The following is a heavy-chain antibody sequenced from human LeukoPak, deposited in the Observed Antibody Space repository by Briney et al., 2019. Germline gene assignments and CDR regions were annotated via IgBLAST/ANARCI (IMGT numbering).Heavy chain of an antibody. D-gene: IGHD2-21*02. CDR3: TSWGDTTAEYFQR. CDR1: GFTFNRCW. Sequence: GGSLRLPCDVSGFTFNRCWMNWVRQAPGKGLEWVAHINPDGRDTYYVDSVKGRFTISRDNAENSMYLQMNSLRVEDTAVYYCTSWGDTTAEYFQRWGQGTLVTVSS. CDR2: INPDGRDT. V-gene: IGHV3-7*01. J-gene: IGHJ1*01.